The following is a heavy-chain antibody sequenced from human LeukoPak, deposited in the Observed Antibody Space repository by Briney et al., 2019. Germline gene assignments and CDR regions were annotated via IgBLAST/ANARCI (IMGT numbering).Heavy chain of an antibody. V-gene: IGHV1-8*01. CDR3: ARAGSMYYDILTGYYYYYGMDV. J-gene: IGHJ6*02. Sequence: ASVKVSCKASGYTFTSYDIYWVRQATGQGLEWMGWMNHNSGNTGYAQKFQGRVTMTRNTSISTAYMELSSLRSEDTAVYYCARAGSMYYDILTGYYYYYGMDVWGQGTTVTVSS. CDR1: GYTFTSYD. CDR2: MNHNSGNT. D-gene: IGHD3-9*01.